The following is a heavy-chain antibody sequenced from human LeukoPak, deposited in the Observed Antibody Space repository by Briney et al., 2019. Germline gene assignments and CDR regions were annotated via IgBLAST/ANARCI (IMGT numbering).Heavy chain of an antibody. Sequence: GGSLRLSCAASGFTFSSYAMSWVRQAPGKGLEWVSTISGSVGNTYYADSVKGRFTISRDNSKNTLFLQMNGLTSGHTAVHYCAKRTDSGSYNFDYWGQGTLVTVSS. CDR3: AKRTDSGSYNFDY. V-gene: IGHV3-23*01. D-gene: IGHD1-26*01. CDR2: ISGSVGNT. CDR1: GFTFSSYA. J-gene: IGHJ4*02.